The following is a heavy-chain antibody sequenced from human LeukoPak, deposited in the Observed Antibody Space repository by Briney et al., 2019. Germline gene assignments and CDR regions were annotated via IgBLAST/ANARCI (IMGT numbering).Heavy chain of an antibody. CDR3: TRNAGNSDFDY. Sequence: SETLSLTCAVSGGSISSGLCWTWVRQPPGKGLEWIGEIYPSGTTNYNPSLKSRVTISVDKFENQFSLKLYSVTAADTAVYYCTRNAGNSDFDYWGQGTLVTVSS. J-gene: IGHJ4*02. V-gene: IGHV4-4*02. CDR2: IYPSGTT. D-gene: IGHD4-23*01. CDR1: GGSISSGLC.